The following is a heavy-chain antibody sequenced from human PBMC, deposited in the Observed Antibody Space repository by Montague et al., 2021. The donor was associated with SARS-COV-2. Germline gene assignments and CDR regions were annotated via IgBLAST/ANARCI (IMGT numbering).Heavy chain of an antibody. CDR1: GFSLTTSRVG. Sequence: PALVKPTQTLTLTCTFSGFSLTTSRVGVGWIRQPPGKPLEWLALIYWDGDKRYSPSLKSRLTITKDTSKNQVVLTMTNMDPVDTATYYCARRTYDILTGYDYGMDVWGQGTTVTVSS. CDR2: IYWDGDK. CDR3: ARRTYDILTGYDYGMDV. V-gene: IGHV2-5*02. D-gene: IGHD3-9*01. J-gene: IGHJ6*02.